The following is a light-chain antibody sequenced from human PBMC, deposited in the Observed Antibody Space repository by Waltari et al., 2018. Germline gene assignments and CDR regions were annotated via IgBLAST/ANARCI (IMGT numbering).Light chain of an antibody. V-gene: IGKV1-39*01. Sequence: DIHMTQSPSSLSTSVGDRVTITCRASQSISSNLNWYQQKPGKAPKLLIYAASSLQSGVPSRFSGSGSGRDFTLIISSLQPEDFATYDCQQSYSHTRTFGQGTKVEIK. CDR1: QSISSN. CDR2: AAS. J-gene: IGKJ1*01. CDR3: QQSYSHTRT.